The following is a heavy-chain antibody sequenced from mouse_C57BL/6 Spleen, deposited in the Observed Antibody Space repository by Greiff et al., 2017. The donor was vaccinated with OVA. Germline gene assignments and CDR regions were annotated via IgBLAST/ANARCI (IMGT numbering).Heavy chain of an antibody. D-gene: IGHD2-9*01. J-gene: IGHJ3*01. Sequence: VQLKQSVAELVRPGASVKLSCTASGFNIKNTYMHWVKQRPEQGLEWIGRIDPANGTTKYATKFQGQVTITTDTSSNTAYLQLSSLTSEDTAIYYCARPYYGYGEGFAYWGQGTLVTVSA. V-gene: IGHV14-3*01. CDR3: ARPYYGYGEGFAY. CDR1: GFNIKNTY. CDR2: IDPANGTT.